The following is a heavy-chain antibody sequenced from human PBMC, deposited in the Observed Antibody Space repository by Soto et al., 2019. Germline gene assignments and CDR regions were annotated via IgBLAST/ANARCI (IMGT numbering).Heavy chain of an antibody. D-gene: IGHD6-25*01. CDR3: ARTPEAAADFDI. CDR2: IYPSDSDT. V-gene: IGHV5-51*01. CDR1: GYTFTTYW. Sequence: GESLKISCKASGYTFTTYWIGWVRQMPGKGLEWMGLIYPSDSDTRYSPSFQGQVTISADKSIGTAYLQWSSLKASDTALYYCARTPEAAADFDIWGQGTMVTVS. J-gene: IGHJ3*02.